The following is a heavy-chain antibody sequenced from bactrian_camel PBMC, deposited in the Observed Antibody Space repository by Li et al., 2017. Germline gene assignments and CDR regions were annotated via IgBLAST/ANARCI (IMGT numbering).Heavy chain of an antibody. CDR1: GFTVSNYD. CDR2: IDSGKT. Sequence: VQLVESGGGLAQPGGSRRLSCAASGFTVSNYDMTWVRQAPGKGLEWVSAIDSGKTYYGDSVKGRFTISRDNAKNTLVLQMNSLKPEDTAMYYCGAARWADCALL. V-gene: IGHV3S40*01. D-gene: IGHD3*01.